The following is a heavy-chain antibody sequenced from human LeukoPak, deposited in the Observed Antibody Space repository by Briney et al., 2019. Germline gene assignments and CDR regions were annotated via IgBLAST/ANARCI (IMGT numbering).Heavy chain of an antibody. V-gene: IGHV4-34*01. CDR1: GGSFSGYY. J-gene: IGHJ4*02. Sequence: PSETLSLTCAVYGGSFSGYYWSWIRQPPGKGLEWIGEINHSGSTNYNPSLKSRVTISVDTSKNQFSLKLSSVTAADTAVYYCARLTVGDYFDYWGQGTLVTVSS. CDR2: INHSGST. CDR3: ARLTVGDYFDY. D-gene: IGHD2-8*02.